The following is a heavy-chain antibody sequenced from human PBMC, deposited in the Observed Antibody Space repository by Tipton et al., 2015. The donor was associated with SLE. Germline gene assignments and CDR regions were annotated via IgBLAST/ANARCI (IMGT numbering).Heavy chain of an antibody. V-gene: IGHV3-7*01. Sequence: GSLRLSCAASGFTVSNNWMTWVRQAPGKGLEGVAHIGQDGGEEFYVDSVRGRFIISRDNAKNSLYLQMNSLSVEDTAVYYCAREYQGSFYVNGAFDIWGQGTMVTVSS. CDR2: IGQDGGEE. CDR3: AREYQGSFYVNGAFDI. D-gene: IGHD3-10*01. J-gene: IGHJ3*02. CDR1: GFTVSNNW.